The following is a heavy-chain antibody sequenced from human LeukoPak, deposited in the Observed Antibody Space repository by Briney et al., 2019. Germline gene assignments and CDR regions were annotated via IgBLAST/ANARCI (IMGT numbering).Heavy chain of an antibody. CDR3: AKEALYYYYGMDV. J-gene: IGHJ6*02. Sequence: PGRSLRLSCAASGFTFSSYGMHWVRQAPGKGLEWVAVISYDGSNKYYADSVKGRFTISRDNSKNTLYLQMNSLRAEDTAVYYCAKEALYYYYGMDVWGQGTTVTVSS. CDR2: ISYDGSNK. CDR1: GFTFSSYG. V-gene: IGHV3-30*18.